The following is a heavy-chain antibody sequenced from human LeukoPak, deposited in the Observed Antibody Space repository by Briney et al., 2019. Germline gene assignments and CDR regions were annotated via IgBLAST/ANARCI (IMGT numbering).Heavy chain of an antibody. J-gene: IGHJ4*02. CDR2: ISGSGGST. CDR3: ARDWTYFDY. V-gene: IGHV3-23*01. D-gene: IGHD3/OR15-3a*01. CDR1: GFTFSSYA. Sequence: PGGSLRLSCAASGFTFSSYAMSWVRQAPGKGLEWVSAISGSGGSTYYADSVKGRFTISRDNAKNSLYLQMNSLRAEDTAVYYCARDWTYFDYWGQGTLVTVSS.